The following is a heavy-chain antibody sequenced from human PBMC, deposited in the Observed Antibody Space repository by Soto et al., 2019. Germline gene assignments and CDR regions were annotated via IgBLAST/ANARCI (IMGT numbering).Heavy chain of an antibody. CDR2: IYYSGST. CDR3: ARGVVVVTARFIYYYYGMDV. CDR1: GGSISSGDYY. V-gene: IGHV4-30-4*01. D-gene: IGHD2-21*02. J-gene: IGHJ6*02. Sequence: PSETLSLTCTVSGGSISSGDYYWSWIRQPPGKGLEWIGYIYYSGSTYYNPSLKSRVTISVDTSKNQFSLKLSSVTAADTAVYYCARGVVVVTARFIYYYYGMDVWGQGTTVTVSS.